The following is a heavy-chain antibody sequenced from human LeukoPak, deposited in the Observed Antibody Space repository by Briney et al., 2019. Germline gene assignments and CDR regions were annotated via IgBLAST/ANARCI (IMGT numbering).Heavy chain of an antibody. J-gene: IGHJ6*03. D-gene: IGHD7-27*01. CDR1: GYSISSGYY. CDR3: ATGDYYYMDV. Sequence: SETLSLTCTVSGYSISSGYYWGWIRQPPGKGLEWIGSIYHSGNTYYNPFLKSRVTISVDTSKNQFSLRLSSVTAADTAVYYCATGDYYYMDVWGKGTTVTISS. V-gene: IGHV4-38-2*02. CDR2: IYHSGNT.